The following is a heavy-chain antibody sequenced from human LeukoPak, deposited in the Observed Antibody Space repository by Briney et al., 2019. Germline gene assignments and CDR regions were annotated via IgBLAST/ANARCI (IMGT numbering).Heavy chain of an antibody. CDR3: ATDRNSGKYYDY. CDR1: GLRFRNYG. J-gene: IGHJ4*02. V-gene: IGHV3-33*01. D-gene: IGHD1-26*01. Sequence: GRSLRLSCVVSGLRFRNYGMHWIRQAPGKGLEWVAVIYYDGSNQYYADSVKGRFTVSRDNAKNTLYLQMDSLRAEDTAVYYCATDRNSGKYYDYWGQGTLVTVSS. CDR2: IYYDGSNQ.